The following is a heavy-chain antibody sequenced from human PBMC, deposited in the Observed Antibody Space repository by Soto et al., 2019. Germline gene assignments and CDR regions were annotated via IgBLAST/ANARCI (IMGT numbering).Heavy chain of an antibody. J-gene: IGHJ4*02. CDR3: ARESPIGSTYSGYDAIDS. D-gene: IGHD5-12*01. V-gene: IGHV1-69*08. CDR1: GGTFSTST. Sequence: QVQLVQSGAEVKKPGSSVKVSCKASGGTFSTSTFTWVRQAPGQGLEWMGRTIPILDVADYAQDFQGRVTITADESTSTAYMERTSPTSKDTAVYYCARESPIGSTYSGYDAIDSWGQGTLVTVSS. CDR2: TIPILDVA.